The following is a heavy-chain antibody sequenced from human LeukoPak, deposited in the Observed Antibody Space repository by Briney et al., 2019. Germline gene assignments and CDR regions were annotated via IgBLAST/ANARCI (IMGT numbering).Heavy chain of an antibody. CDR1: GFTFNSYA. Sequence: GRSLRLSCVASGFTFNSYAMHWVRQAPGKGLEWVAVISFDGTKKYYSDSVKGRFTISRDKSKNTVYLRMSSLRPQDTSTYYCARAAIYYYYNLDVWGKGTTVAVSS. J-gene: IGHJ6*03. CDR2: ISFDGTKK. CDR3: ARAAIYYYYNLDV. V-gene: IGHV3-30*04.